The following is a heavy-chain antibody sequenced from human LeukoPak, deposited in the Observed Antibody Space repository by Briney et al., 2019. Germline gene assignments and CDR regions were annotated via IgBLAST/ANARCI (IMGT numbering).Heavy chain of an antibody. CDR2: ISSSSSYI. D-gene: IGHD1-26*01. CDR3: ARGGSGSSDY. J-gene: IGHJ4*02. Sequence: PGGTLRLSCAASGFTFSSYSMNWVRKAPGKGLEWVSSISSSSSYIYYADSVKGRFTISRDNAKNSLYLQMNSRRAEDTAVYYCARGGSGSSDYWGQGTLVTVSS. CDR1: GFTFSSYS. V-gene: IGHV3-21*01.